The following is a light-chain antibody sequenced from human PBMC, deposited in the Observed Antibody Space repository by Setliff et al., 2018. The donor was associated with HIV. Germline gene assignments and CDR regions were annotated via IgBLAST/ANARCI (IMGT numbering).Light chain of an antibody. V-gene: IGLV2-14*01. CDR1: SSDVGDHNY. CDR2: EVS. CDR3: SSYTSSGFYV. Sequence: QSPLSHPASVSGCPGQSITISCTRTSSDVGDHNYVSWYQQPPGNPPKLMIYEVSNRPSGVSNRFSGSKSGNTASLAISGIKAEDEDDYYCSSYTSSGFYVFGTGTKVTGL. J-gene: IGLJ1*01.